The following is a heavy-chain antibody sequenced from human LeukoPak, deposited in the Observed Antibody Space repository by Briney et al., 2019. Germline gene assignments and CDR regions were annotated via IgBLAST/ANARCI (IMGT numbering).Heavy chain of an antibody. CDR1: GFTLSSYS. D-gene: IGHD2-15*01. CDR2: ISSSSSYI. V-gene: IGHV3-21*01. Sequence: GESVRLSCAVSGFTLSSYSMIWLRPPPGKARAGVSSISSSSSYIYYADSVKGRFTISRDNAKNALYLQMNSRRGDDTAVYYCAREEDIVVVVAADGMDVWGQGTTVTVSS. J-gene: IGHJ6*02. CDR3: AREEDIVVVVAADGMDV.